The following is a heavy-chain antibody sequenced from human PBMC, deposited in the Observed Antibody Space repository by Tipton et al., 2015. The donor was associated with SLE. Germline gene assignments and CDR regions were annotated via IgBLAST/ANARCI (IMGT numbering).Heavy chain of an antibody. CDR1: SGSFSSNTYY. J-gene: IGHJ4*02. V-gene: IGHV4-39*01. D-gene: IGHD1-26*01. CDR2: ISYSGST. CDR3: ARHATKWALLHFNY. Sequence: TLSLTCAVSSGSFSSNTYYWGWVRQPPGQGLDWIASISYSGSTYYNPSLKSRVTISVDTSKNQFSLKLNSVTATDTAVYYCARHATKWALLHFNYWGQGRLVTVSS.